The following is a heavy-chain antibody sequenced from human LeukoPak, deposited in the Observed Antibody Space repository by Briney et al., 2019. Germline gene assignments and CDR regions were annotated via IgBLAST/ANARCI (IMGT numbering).Heavy chain of an antibody. CDR2: IKQDGSEK. CDR1: GFTFSSYW. D-gene: IGHD3-22*01. V-gene: IGHV3-7*01. Sequence: GGSLRLSCAASGFTFSSYWMSWVRQAPGKGLEWVANIKQDGSEKYYVESVKGRFTISRDNAKNSLYLQMNSLRAEDTAVYYCARDNENDSSGYVPDAFDIWGQGTMVTVSS. CDR3: ARDNENDSSGYVPDAFDI. J-gene: IGHJ3*02.